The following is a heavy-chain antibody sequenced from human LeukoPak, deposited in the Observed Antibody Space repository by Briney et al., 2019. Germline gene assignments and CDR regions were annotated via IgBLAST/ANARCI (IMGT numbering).Heavy chain of an antibody. CDR1: GGSFSGYY. J-gene: IGHJ6*02. CDR3: ARRPLGGMDV. Sequence: SETLSLTCAVYGGSFSGYYWSWIRQPPGKGLEWIGEIDHSGSTNYNPSLKSRVTISVDTSKNQFSLRLNSVTAADTAVYYCARRPLGGMDVWGQGTTVTVSS. D-gene: IGHD7-27*01. CDR2: IDHSGST. V-gene: IGHV4-34*01.